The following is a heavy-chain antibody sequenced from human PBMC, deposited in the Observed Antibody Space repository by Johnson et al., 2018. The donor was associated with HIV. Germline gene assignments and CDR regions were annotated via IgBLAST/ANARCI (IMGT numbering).Heavy chain of an antibody. CDR1: GFTFSSYA. J-gene: IGHJ3*02. D-gene: IGHD1-26*01. CDR3: ARGLVIVGALPDAFDI. CDR2: ISGSGGST. Sequence: VQLVESGGGLVQPGGSLRLSCAASGFTFSSYAMSWVRQAPGKGLEWFSAISGSGGSTSYADPGKGRYPISRDNAKNSLYLQMNSLRAEDTAVYYCARGLVIVGALPDAFDIWGQGTMVTVSS. V-gene: IGHV3-23*04.